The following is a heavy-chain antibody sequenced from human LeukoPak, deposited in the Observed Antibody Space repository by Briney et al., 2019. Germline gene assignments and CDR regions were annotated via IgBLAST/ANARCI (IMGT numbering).Heavy chain of an antibody. CDR1: GFTFSYYG. J-gene: IGHJ5*02. V-gene: IGHV3-30*02. CDR2: IRYDGNDK. Sequence: GGSLRLSCAASGFTFSYYGLHWVRQAPGKGLEWVAFIRYDGNDKFYAESVKVRFTISRDTSRNTFYLQMNTLRLKDTAVYYCAKDMMRDRWFGESWGQGTLVTVSS. D-gene: IGHD3-10*01. CDR3: AKDMMRDRWFGES.